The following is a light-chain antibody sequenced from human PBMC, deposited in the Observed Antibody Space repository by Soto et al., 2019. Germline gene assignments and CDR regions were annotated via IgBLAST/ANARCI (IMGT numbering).Light chain of an antibody. Sequence: QSALTQPASVSGSPGQSITVSCVGTSSDIGDYNYVSWFQQHPGKAPKLKIYEVSNRPSGVSNRFSGSKSGYTASLTISELQAEDEADYYCTSFTSSSTWVFGGGTKLTVL. J-gene: IGLJ3*02. CDR3: TSFTSSSTWV. CDR1: SSDIGDYNY. CDR2: EVS. V-gene: IGLV2-14*03.